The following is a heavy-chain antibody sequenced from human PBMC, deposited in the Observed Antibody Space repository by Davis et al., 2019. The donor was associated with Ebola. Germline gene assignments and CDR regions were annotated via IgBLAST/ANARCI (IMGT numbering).Heavy chain of an antibody. V-gene: IGHV1-18*04. Sequence: ASVKVSCKASGYTFGDYYVHWVRQAPGQGLEWMGWISAYNGNTNYAQKLQGRVTMTTDTSTSTAYMELRSLRSDDTAVYYCARGITMVRGQDYFDYWGQGTLVTVSS. CDR2: ISAYNGNT. CDR3: ARGITMVRGQDYFDY. D-gene: IGHD3-10*01. CDR1: GYTFGDYY. J-gene: IGHJ4*02.